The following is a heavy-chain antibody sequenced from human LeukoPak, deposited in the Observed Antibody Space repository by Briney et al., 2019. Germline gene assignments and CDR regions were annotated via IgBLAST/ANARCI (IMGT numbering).Heavy chain of an antibody. Sequence: PGGSLRLSCAASGFTLSYYWMSLVRQAPGKGLEWVADIKQDGSEKSYVASVKGRFTISRDNAKYSLYLQMNSLRAEDTAVYYCARDRGRHSYWGQGRLVTVSS. J-gene: IGHJ4*02. CDR3: ARDRGRHSY. CDR1: GFTLSYYW. CDR2: IKQDGSEK. V-gene: IGHV3-7*01.